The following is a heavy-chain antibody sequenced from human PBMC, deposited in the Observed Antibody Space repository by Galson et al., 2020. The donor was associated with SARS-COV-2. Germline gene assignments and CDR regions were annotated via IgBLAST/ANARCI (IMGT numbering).Heavy chain of an antibody. CDR3: ARYSGDDSGWYEMNCFDP. D-gene: IGHD6-19*01. J-gene: IGHJ5*02. CDR1: AFTYSTYR. Sequence: QTGGSLRIYCETSAFTYSTYRMTCVPQAPGKGLERDSSISDSGGATYYADSVKARFSISRDNSKNTLYLQMYSLRAEDSALYYCARYSGDDSGWYEMNCFDPWGHGTLVTVSS. V-gene: IGHV3-23*01. CDR2: ISDSGGAT.